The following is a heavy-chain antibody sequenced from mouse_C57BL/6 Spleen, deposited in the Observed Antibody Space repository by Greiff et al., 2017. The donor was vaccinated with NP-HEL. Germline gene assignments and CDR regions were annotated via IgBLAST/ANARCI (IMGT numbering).Heavy chain of an antibody. J-gene: IGHJ4*01. D-gene: IGHD1-1*01. CDR2: IYPGDGDT. Sequence: VQLQESGPELVKPGASVKISCKASGYAFSSSWMNWVKQRPGKGLEWIGRIYPGDGDTKYNGKFKGKATLTADKSSSTAYMQLSSLTSEDSAVYFCAREEITTVVMDDWGQGTSVTVSS. V-gene: IGHV1-82*01. CDR3: AREEITTVVMDD. CDR1: GYAFSSSW.